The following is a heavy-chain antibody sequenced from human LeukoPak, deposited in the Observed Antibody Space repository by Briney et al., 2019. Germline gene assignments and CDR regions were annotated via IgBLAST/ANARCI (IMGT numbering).Heavy chain of an antibody. V-gene: IGHV4-39*07. Sequence: SETLSLTCTVSGGSISSSSYYWGWIRQPPGKGLEWIGSIYYSGSTYYNPSLKSRVTISIDTSKSQFSLKLSSVTAADTAVYYCARTRDFWSGYFDYWGQGTLVTVSS. J-gene: IGHJ4*02. CDR2: IYYSGST. CDR3: ARTRDFWSGYFDY. CDR1: GGSISSSSYY. D-gene: IGHD3-3*01.